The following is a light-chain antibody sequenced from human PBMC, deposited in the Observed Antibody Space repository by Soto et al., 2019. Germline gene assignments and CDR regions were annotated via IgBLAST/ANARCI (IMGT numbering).Light chain of an antibody. J-gene: IGKJ1*01. V-gene: IGKV3-20*01. CDR2: GAS. Sequence: EIVLTQSPGTLSLSPGERANLSCRASQSVSSSYLAWYQQKPGQAPRLLIYGASSRATGIPARFSGSGSGTDFTLTISRLEPEDFAVYYCQQYGSSPRTFGQGTKVEIK. CDR3: QQYGSSPRT. CDR1: QSVSSSY.